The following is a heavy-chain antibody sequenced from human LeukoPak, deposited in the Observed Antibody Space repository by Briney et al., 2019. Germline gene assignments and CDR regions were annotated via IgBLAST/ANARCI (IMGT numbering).Heavy chain of an antibody. CDR2: ISSSGSTI. J-gene: IGHJ4*02. V-gene: IGHV3-48*03. D-gene: IGHD6-6*01. Sequence: GGSLRLSCAASGFTFSSYEMNWVRQAPGKGLEWVSYISSSGSTIYYADSVKGRFTISRDNAKNSLYLQMNSLRAEDTAVYYCARVGAREYSRGYYFDYWGQGTLVTVSS. CDR3: ARVGAREYSRGYYFDY. CDR1: GFTFSSYE.